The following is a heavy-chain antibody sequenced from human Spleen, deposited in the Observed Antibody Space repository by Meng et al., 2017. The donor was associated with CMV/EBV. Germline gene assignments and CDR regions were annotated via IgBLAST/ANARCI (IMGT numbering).Heavy chain of an antibody. CDR2: IIPIFGTA. D-gene: IGHD2-2*01. Sequence: SVKVSCKASGGTFSSYAISWVRQAPGQGLEWMGGIIPIFGTANYAQKFQGRVTITTDESTSTAYMELSSLRSEDTAVYYCARDLQYCGSTSCYDDCFDPWGQGTLVTVSS. CDR1: GGTFSSYA. J-gene: IGHJ5*02. V-gene: IGHV1-69*05. CDR3: ARDLQYCGSTSCYDDCFDP.